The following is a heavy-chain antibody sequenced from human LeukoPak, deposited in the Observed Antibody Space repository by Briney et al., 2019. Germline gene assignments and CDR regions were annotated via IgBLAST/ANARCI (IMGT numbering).Heavy chain of an antibody. CDR3: AKDPGFWSGYPISI. CDR1: GFTFSSYS. J-gene: IGHJ4*02. D-gene: IGHD3-3*01. V-gene: IGHV3-48*01. CDR2: ISISTSSI. Sequence: GGSLRLSCVGSGFTFSSYSMSWVRQAPGKGLEWVSYISISTSSIDYADSVKGRFTISRDNSKNTLYLQMNSLRAEDTAVYYCAKDPGFWSGYPISIWGQGTLVTVSS.